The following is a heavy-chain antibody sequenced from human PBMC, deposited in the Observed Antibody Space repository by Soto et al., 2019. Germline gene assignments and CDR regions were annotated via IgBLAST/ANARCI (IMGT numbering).Heavy chain of an antibody. CDR3: ATALYYSTGWSPFDY. CDR2: FDPEDGET. J-gene: IGHJ4*02. Sequence: AASVKVSCKVSGYTLTELSMHWVRQAPGKGLEWMGGFDPEDGETIYAQKFQGRVTMTEDTSTDTAYMELSSLRSEDTAVYYCATALYYSTGWSPFDYWGQGTLVTVSS. CDR1: GYTLTELS. V-gene: IGHV1-24*01. D-gene: IGHD6-19*01.